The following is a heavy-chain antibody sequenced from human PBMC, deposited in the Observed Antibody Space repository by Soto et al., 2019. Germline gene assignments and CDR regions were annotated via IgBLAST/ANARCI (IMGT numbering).Heavy chain of an antibody. Sequence: EVQLVETGVALVEPVGYLRLSCAASGFTFNNACIISVRQAPGKGLEWVARIKSNANGGTINYAAPVKGRFTISRDDSSNTLHLQMNSLKIEDTAMYFCTRDDTFDFWGQGTLVTVSS. CDR2: IKSNANGGTI. CDR1: GFTFNNAC. D-gene: IGHD3-22*01. V-gene: IGHV3-15*06. J-gene: IGHJ4*02. CDR3: TRDDTFDF.